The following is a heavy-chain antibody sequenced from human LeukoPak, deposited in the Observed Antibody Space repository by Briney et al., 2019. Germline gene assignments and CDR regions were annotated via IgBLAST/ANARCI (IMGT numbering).Heavy chain of an antibody. CDR1: GGSISSYY. CDR3: ARDDFEYSVHYGMDV. D-gene: IGHD3-9*01. V-gene: IGHV4-4*07. Sequence: SETLSLTCSVPGGSISSYYWSWFRQPAGKGLEWIGRVHRSGDTNYNPSLKGRLTMSVETSKNQISLRLRSVSAADTAMYYCARDDFEYSVHYGMDVWGQGITVTVSS. CDR2: VHRSGDT. J-gene: IGHJ6*02.